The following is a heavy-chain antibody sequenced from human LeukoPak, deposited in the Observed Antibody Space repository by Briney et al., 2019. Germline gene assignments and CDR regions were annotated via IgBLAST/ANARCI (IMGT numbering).Heavy chain of an antibody. D-gene: IGHD6-19*01. CDR2: IYTSGST. CDR1: GGSISSGSYY. V-gene: IGHV4-61*02. Sequence: SETLSLTCTVSGGSISSGSYYWSWIRQPAGKGLEWIGRIYTSGSTNYNPSLKSRVTISVDTSKNQFSLKLSSVTAADTAVYYCARVGDGYSSGWTPAHPSYFDYWGQGTLVTVSS. CDR3: ARVGDGYSSGWTPAHPSYFDY. J-gene: IGHJ4*02.